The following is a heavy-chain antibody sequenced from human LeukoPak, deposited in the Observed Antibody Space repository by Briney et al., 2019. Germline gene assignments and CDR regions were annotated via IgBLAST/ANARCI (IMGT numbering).Heavy chain of an antibody. Sequence: ASVKVSCKASGGTFSSYAISWVRQAPGQGLEWMGWISPYKGNAIYAQKLQGRVTMTTDTSTGTAYMELRSLTSDDTAVYYCATAQDYGEYVLGYFDYWGQGTLVTVSS. CDR1: GGTFSSYA. CDR3: ATAQDYGEYVLGYFDY. CDR2: ISPYKGNA. J-gene: IGHJ4*02. V-gene: IGHV1-18*01. D-gene: IGHD4-17*01.